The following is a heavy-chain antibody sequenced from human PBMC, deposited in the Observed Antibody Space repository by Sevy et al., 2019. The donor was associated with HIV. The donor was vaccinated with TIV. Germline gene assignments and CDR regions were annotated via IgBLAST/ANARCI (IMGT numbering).Heavy chain of an antibody. Sequence: GGSLRLSCAASAFTLSRYRMNWVRQAPGKGLEWVSSISSSSNYIYYADSVKGRFTISRDNAKNSLYLQMTSLRAEDTAVYYCAREDYYVSGSYFFDSWGQGTLVTVSS. CDR2: ISSSSNYI. CDR1: AFTLSRYR. CDR3: AREDYYVSGSYFFDS. V-gene: IGHV3-21*01. D-gene: IGHD3-22*01. J-gene: IGHJ4*02.